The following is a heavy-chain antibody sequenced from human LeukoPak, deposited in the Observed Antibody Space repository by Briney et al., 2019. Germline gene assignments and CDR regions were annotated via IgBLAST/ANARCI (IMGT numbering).Heavy chain of an antibody. J-gene: IGHJ4*02. V-gene: IGHV3-15*01. Sequence: GGSLRLSCAASGFTFTNAWMSWVRQAPGGGLERGGLIKGKSDRGTTDYAAPVKGGFTISRDDSKNMVYLQMNSLKTEDTAVYYCNTDINVLCSSSTCDFDYWGQGTLVTVPS. CDR1: GFTFTNAW. D-gene: IGHD2-2*01. CDR3: NTDINVLCSSSTCDFDY. CDR2: IKGKSDRGTT.